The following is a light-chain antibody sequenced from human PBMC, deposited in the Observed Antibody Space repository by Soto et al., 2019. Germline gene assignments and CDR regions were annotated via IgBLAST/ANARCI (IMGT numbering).Light chain of an antibody. CDR1: QSVSSY. CDR3: QQRSNWLTWT. J-gene: IGKJ1*01. V-gene: IGKV3-11*01. Sequence: EIVLTHSPATLSLSPWEIATLSCRASQSVSSYLAWYQQKPGQAPRLLIYDASNRATGIPARFSGSGSGIDFTLTISSLEPEDFAVYYCQQRSNWLTWTFGQGTKVDIK. CDR2: DAS.